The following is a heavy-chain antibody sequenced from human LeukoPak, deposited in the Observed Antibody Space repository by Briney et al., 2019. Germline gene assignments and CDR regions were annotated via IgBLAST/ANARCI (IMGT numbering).Heavy chain of an antibody. CDR2: VGHDGGT. CDR1: GGSFSGYY. Sequence: SETLSLTCAVYGGSFSGYYWILVRQTAGKGLEGIGEVGHDGGTNYNPSLKGRVTISIDTSKNQFSLRLSSVTAADTAIYYCSRVPATISRPCDSWGQGTLVTVSS. V-gene: IGHV4-34*01. CDR3: SRVPATISRPCDS. J-gene: IGHJ4*02. D-gene: IGHD2-15*01.